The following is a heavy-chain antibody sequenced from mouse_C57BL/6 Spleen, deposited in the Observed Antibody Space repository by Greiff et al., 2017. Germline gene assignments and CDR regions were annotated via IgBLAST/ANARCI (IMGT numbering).Heavy chain of an antibody. J-gene: IGHJ4*01. V-gene: IGHV1-42*01. Sequence: VQLQQSGPELVKPGASVKISCKASGYSFTGYYMNWVKQSPEKSLEWIGEINPSTGGTTYNQKFKAKATLTVDKSSSTAYMQLKSLTSEDSAVYYCARRGYGNFYAMDYWGQGTSVTVSS. CDR2: INPSTGGT. CDR3: ARRGYGNFYAMDY. CDR1: GYSFTGYY. D-gene: IGHD2-1*01.